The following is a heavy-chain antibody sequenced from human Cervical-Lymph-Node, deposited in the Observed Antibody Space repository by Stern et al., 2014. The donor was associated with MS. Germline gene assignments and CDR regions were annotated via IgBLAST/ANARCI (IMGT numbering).Heavy chain of an antibody. CDR3: ARPSTGGYTYGGNFDY. V-gene: IGHV1-46*03. CDR2: IRPSGSTA. Sequence: DQLVESGAEVKKPGASVKVSCEASGYTFINYYIHWVRQAPGQGLEWMGVIRPSGSTANYAQKFQGRVTMTRDTSTSTVYMELSSLRSEDTAVYYCARPSTGGYTYGGNFDYWGQGALVTVSS. CDR1: GYTFINYY. D-gene: IGHD5-18*01. J-gene: IGHJ4*02.